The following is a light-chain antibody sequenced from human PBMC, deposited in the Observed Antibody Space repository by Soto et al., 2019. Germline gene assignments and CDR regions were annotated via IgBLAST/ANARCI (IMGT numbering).Light chain of an antibody. CDR1: HFISTNY. V-gene: IGKV3-20*01. J-gene: IGKJ1*01. CDR3: RQYATSPTWT. Sequence: EFVLTQSPVTLSLSPGERATLSCRASHFISTNYLAWYQQRSGQAPRLLIYGTSTRATGIPDRFSGSGSGTDFTLTISRLEPEDFAVYFCRQYATSPTWTFGHGTKVES. CDR2: GTS.